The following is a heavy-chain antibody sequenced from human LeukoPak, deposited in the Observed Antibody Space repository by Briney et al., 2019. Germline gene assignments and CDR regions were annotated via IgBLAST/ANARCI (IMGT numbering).Heavy chain of an antibody. CDR1: GFTFGDYA. J-gene: IGHJ4*02. CDR2: IRSKTYGGAA. D-gene: IGHD2-21*01. CDR3: TRIGIAIIGTDPVYY. Sequence: GGSLRLSCAASGFTFGDYAMSWVRQAPGKGLEWVGFIRSKTYGGAADYAASVQGRFTISRDDCKSVAYLQMNSLKIEHTAVYYCTRIGIAIIGTDPVYYWGQGTLVTVSP. V-gene: IGHV3-49*04.